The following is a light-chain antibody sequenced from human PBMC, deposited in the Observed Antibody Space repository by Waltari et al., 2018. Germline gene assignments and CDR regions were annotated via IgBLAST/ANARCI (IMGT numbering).Light chain of an antibody. Sequence: EIVLTPSPGTLSLSPGERATLSCRASQSVSRALAWYQQKPGQAPRLLTYAASTRATGVPDRCSGSGSGTDFSLTISRLDPEDFAVYYCQHYVNLPVTFGQGTKVEI. V-gene: IGKV3-20*01. J-gene: IGKJ1*01. CDR3: QHYVNLPVT. CDR1: QSVSRA. CDR2: AAS.